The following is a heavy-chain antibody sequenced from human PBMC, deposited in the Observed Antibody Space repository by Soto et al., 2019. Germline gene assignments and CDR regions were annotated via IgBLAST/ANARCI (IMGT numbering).Heavy chain of an antibody. J-gene: IGHJ4*02. Sequence: EVQLVESGGGLVQPGGSLRLSCAASGLTVSSNYMSWVRQAPGKGLEWVSVIYSGGSTYYADSVKGRFTISRDNSKNTLYLQMNSLRAEDTAVYYCARGRPAYSGSYSADYWGQGTLVTVSS. CDR2: IYSGGST. V-gene: IGHV3-66*01. D-gene: IGHD1-26*01. CDR3: ARGRPAYSGSYSADY. CDR1: GLTVSSNY.